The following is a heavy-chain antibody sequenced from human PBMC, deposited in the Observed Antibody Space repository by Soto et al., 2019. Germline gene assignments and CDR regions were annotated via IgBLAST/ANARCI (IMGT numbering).Heavy chain of an antibody. CDR3: VRENYYYGMDV. J-gene: IGHJ6*02. Sequence: EVQLVESGGTLVQPGGSLKLSCAASGFDASVNFMTWVRQAPGKGLEWVTAINNAGSAFYADSVKGRFSISRDDSKNTLYLQMNSLRVEDTAMYYCVRENYYYGMDVWGQGTAVTVSS. V-gene: IGHV3-66*01. CDR2: INNAGSA. CDR1: GFDASVNF.